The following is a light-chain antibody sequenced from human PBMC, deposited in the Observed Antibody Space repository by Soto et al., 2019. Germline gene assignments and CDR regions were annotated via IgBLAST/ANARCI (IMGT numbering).Light chain of an antibody. J-gene: IGLJ3*02. Sequence: QSVLTQPPSLSGTPGQTVTISCIGSMSNIGSAIVHWYQQLPGTAPKHLIYMNSHRPSGVPDRFSASKSGTSASLVITGLRPEDEADYFCVAWDDNLSSRVFGGGTKLTVL. CDR3: VAWDDNLSSRV. CDR2: MNS. CDR1: MSNIGSAI. V-gene: IGLV1-47*01.